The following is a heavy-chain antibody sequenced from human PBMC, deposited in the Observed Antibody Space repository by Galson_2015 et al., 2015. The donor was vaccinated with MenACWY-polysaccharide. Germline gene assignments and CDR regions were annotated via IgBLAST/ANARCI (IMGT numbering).Heavy chain of an antibody. CDR3: ARGFIAAAGMGY. Sequence: SVKVSCKASGYTFTSYAMHWVRQAPGQRLEWMGWINAGNGNTKYSQKFQGRVTITRDTSASTAYMELSSLRSEDTAVYYCARGFIAAAGMGYWGRGTLVTVSS. CDR2: INAGNGNT. CDR1: GYTFTSYA. V-gene: IGHV1-3*01. D-gene: IGHD6-13*01. J-gene: IGHJ4*02.